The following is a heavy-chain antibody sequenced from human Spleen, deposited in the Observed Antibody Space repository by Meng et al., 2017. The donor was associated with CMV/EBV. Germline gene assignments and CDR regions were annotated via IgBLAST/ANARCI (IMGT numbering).Heavy chain of an antibody. V-gene: IGHV3-30*02. D-gene: IGHD2-15*01. Sequence: GESLKISCAASGFTFSSYAMHWVRQAPGKGLEWVAFIRYDGSNKYYADSVKGRFTISRDNSKNTLYLQMNSLRAEDTAVYYCAKVGYCSGGSCYPYNWGQGTLVTVSS. J-gene: IGHJ4*02. CDR1: GFTFSSYA. CDR2: IRYDGSNK. CDR3: AKVGYCSGGSCYPYN.